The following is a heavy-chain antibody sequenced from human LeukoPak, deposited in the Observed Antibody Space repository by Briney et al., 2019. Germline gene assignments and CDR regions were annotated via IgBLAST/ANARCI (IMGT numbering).Heavy chain of an antibody. CDR1: GFTFSSYW. V-gene: IGHV3-7*01. D-gene: IGHD3-9*01. CDR3: ARDRPPRPYDI. CDR2: IKQDGSEK. Sequence: AGGSLRLSCVASGFTFSSYWMGWVRQAPGKGLEWVANIKQDGSEKYYVDSVKGRFTISRDNAKNSLYLQMNSLRAEDTAVYYCARDRPPRPYDIWGQGTLVTVSS. J-gene: IGHJ4*02.